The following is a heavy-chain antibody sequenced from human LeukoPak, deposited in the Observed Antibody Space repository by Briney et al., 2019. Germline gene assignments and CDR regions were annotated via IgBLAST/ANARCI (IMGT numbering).Heavy chain of an antibody. J-gene: IGHJ4*02. D-gene: IGHD1-14*01. CDR2: ISPSGYDR. CDR1: GLTFCSSG. Sequence: GGSLRLSCTASGLTFCSSGFNWVRQAPGKGLEWVASISPSGYDRYHADSMKGRFTISRDNANNFLYLQMNSLRAEDTAVYYCATETNGRHYDYWGQGTLLTVSS. V-gene: IGHV3-21*06. CDR3: ATETNGRHYDY.